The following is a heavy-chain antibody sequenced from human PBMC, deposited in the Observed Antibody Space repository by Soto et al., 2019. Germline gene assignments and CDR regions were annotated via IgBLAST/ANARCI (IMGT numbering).Heavy chain of an antibody. CDR1: GFTFSSYA. J-gene: IGHJ4*02. D-gene: IGHD6-19*01. V-gene: IGHV3-30-3*01. CDR3: SRDRSGWYRYFDY. CDR2: ISYDGSNK. Sequence: QVQLVESGGGVVQPGTSLRLSCAASGFTFSSYAMHWVRQAPGKGLEWVAVISYDGSNKYYADSVKGRFTISRDNSKNTLYLQMNSLRAEDTAVYYCSRDRSGWYRYFDYWGQGTLVTVSS.